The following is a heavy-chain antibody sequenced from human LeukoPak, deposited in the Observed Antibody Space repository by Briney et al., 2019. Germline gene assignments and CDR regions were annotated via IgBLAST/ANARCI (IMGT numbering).Heavy chain of an antibody. D-gene: IGHD4-17*01. CDR2: IYSGGST. V-gene: IGHV3-53*01. Sequence: PGRSLRLSCVTSGFSFSSHAMHWVRQAPGKGLEWVSVIYSGGSTYYADSVKGRFTISRDNSKNTLYLQMNSLRAEDTAVYYCARDRGYGDYVFDYWGQGTLVTVSS. CDR3: ARDRGYGDYVFDY. CDR1: GFSFSSHA. J-gene: IGHJ4*02.